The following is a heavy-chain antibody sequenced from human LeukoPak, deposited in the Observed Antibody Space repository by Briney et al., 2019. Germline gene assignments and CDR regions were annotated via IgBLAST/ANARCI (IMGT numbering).Heavy chain of an antibody. Sequence: SETLSLTCTVSGGSISSYYWSWIRQPPGKGLEWIGYIYYSGSTNYSPSLKSRLTISVDTSKNQFSLKLSAVTAADTAVYYCARTYGSSGLGYFDLWGRGTLVTVSS. J-gene: IGHJ2*01. CDR3: ARTYGSSGLGYFDL. V-gene: IGHV4-59*01. D-gene: IGHD6-13*01. CDR1: GGSISSYY. CDR2: IYYSGST.